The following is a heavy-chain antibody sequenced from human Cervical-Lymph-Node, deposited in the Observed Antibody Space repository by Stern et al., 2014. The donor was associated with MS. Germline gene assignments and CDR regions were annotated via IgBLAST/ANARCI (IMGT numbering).Heavy chain of an antibody. CDR2: IYPEDSDT. Sequence: QLVQSGAEVKKPGESLKISCKTSGYSFSNFWIGWVRQKPGKGLEWMGIIYPEDSDTTYSPSFQGHVPISADESISTAYLQWRSLKASDTAMYYCVRRRDSDSYDTFDIWGQGTMLIVSS. V-gene: IGHV5-51*01. D-gene: IGHD3-22*01. CDR3: VRRRDSDSYDTFDI. CDR1: GYSFSNFW. J-gene: IGHJ3*02.